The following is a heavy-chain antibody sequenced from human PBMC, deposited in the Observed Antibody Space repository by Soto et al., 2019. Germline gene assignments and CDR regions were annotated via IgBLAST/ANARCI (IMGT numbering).Heavy chain of an antibody. J-gene: IGHJ4*02. Sequence: QVQLQESGPGLVKPSGTLSLTCAVSGGSISTSNWWSWVRQPPGKGLEWIGEVYRTGSTNYNPSLESRVTVSIDKSKNQFSLKRTSVTAADTAVYYCARARATIAAAAIFDYWGQGTLVTVSS. V-gene: IGHV4-4*02. CDR1: GGSISTSNW. D-gene: IGHD6-13*01. CDR2: VYRTGST. CDR3: ARARATIAAAAIFDY.